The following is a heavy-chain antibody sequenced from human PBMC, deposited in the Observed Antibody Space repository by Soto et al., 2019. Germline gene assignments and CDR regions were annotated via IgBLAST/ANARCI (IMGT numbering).Heavy chain of an antibody. CDR3: VRVPNS. CDR1: GDSISSLNW. CDR2: IHHNGNT. J-gene: IGHJ4*02. Sequence: QVQLQESGPGLVKPSGTLSLTCTVSGDSISSLNWWSWVRQPPGKGLEWLGQIHHNGNTDYNASLKSRVTISIDKSKNQFSLNLNSVTVADTAVYYCVRVPNSWGQGTLVTVSS. V-gene: IGHV4-4*02.